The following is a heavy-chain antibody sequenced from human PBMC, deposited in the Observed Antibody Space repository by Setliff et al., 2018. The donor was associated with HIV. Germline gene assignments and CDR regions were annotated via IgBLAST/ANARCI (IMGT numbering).Heavy chain of an antibody. CDR3: ARGYRFLEWSY. Sequence: WASVKVSCKTSGYNFKAYGISWVRQAPGQGLEWVGWISPYNGDRRFAQKLQGRVTLTTDTSTDTAYMELRTLRSDDTAVYYCARGYRFLEWSYWGQGTLVTVSS. V-gene: IGHV1-18*01. CDR2: ISPYNGDR. J-gene: IGHJ4*02. CDR1: GYNFKAYG. D-gene: IGHD3-3*01.